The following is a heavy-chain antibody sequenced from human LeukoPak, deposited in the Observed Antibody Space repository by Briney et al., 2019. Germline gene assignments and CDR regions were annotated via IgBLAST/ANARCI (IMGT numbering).Heavy chain of an antibody. Sequence: PSETLSLTCAVYGGSFSGYYWSWIRQPPGKGLEWIGEINHSGSTNYNPSIKSRVTISVDTSKNQFSLNLTSVTAADTAVYYCARGREWLYWGQGTLVTVST. CDR1: GGSFSGYY. CDR2: INHSGST. J-gene: IGHJ4*02. CDR3: ARGREWLY. V-gene: IGHV4-34*01. D-gene: IGHD3-3*01.